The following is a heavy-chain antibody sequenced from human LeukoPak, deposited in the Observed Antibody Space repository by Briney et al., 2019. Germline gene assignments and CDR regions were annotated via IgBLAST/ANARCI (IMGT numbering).Heavy chain of an antibody. CDR1: GFTFRTYS. Sequence: PGGSLRLSCAASGFTFRTYSMNWVRQAPGKGLDWVLYISSSSSVTHYADSVKGRFTISRDNSKNTLYLQMNSLRAEDTAVYYCAKDLRGERGSGWYPYYFDYWGQGTLVTVSS. D-gene: IGHD6-19*01. CDR2: ISSSSSVT. CDR3: AKDLRGERGSGWYPYYFDY. J-gene: IGHJ4*02. V-gene: IGHV3-48*01.